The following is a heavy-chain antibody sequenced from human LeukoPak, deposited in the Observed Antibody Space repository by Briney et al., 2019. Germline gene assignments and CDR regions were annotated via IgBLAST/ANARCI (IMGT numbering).Heavy chain of an antibody. V-gene: IGHV3-23*01. CDR3: ARDDYYYDSSGYWFDP. J-gene: IGHJ5*02. CDR1: GFTFSSFA. Sequence: GGSLRLSCAASGFTFSSFAMSWVRQAPGKGLEWVSAISGSGGSTYYADSVKGRFTISRDNAKNSLYLQMNSLRAEDTAVYYCARDDYYYDSSGYWFDPWGQGTLVTVSS. D-gene: IGHD3-22*01. CDR2: ISGSGGST.